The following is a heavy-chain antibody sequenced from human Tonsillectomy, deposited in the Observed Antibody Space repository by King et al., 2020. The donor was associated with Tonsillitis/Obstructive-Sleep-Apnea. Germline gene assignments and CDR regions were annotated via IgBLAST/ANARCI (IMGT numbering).Heavy chain of an antibody. Sequence: QLQESGPGLVKPSETLSLTCTVSGGSISSSTYYWGWIRQPPGKGLEWIGTIYYRGSTYYNPSLKTRVTISVDTSNNQFSLKLSSVTAADTAVYYCARRVQLERRGDAFNIWGQGTMVTVSS. CDR3: ARRVQLERRGDAFNI. CDR2: IYYRGST. D-gene: IGHD1-1*01. J-gene: IGHJ3*02. CDR1: GGSISSSTYY. V-gene: IGHV4-39*01.